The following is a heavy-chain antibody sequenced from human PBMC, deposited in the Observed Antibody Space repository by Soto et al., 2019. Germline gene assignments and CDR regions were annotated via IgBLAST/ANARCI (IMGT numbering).Heavy chain of an antibody. Sequence: VGSLRLSCAASGFTFSGYTIHWVRQAPGKVLEWLALIWFDGSNKYYADSVKGRFTISRDNAKNTLYLQMNSLRAEDTAVYYCARDLGYNYGHPFDYWGQGTLVTVS. CDR3: ARDLGYNYGHPFDY. V-gene: IGHV3-33*01. D-gene: IGHD5-18*01. CDR2: IWFDGSNK. J-gene: IGHJ4*02. CDR1: GFTFSGYT.